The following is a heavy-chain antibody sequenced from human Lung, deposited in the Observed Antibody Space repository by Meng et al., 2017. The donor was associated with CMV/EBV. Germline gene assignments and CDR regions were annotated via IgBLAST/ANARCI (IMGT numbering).Heavy chain of an antibody. J-gene: IGHJ4*02. D-gene: IGHD1-14*01. CDR3: AGMTSDY. CDR2: ISGSGGST. V-gene: IGHV3-23*01. Sequence: GESLKISCAASGFTFSSYAMRWVRQAPGKGLEWVSAISGSGGSTYYADSVKGRFTISRDNSKNTLYLQMNSLRAEDTAVYYCAGMTSDYWGQGTVVSVSS. CDR1: GFTFSSYA.